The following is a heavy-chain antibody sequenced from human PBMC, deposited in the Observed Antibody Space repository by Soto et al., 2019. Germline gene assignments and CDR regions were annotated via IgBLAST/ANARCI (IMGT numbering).Heavy chain of an antibody. J-gene: IGHJ4*02. Sequence: QVQLQESGPGLVKPSQTLSLTCTVSGGSISSGDYYWSWIRQPPGKGLEWIGYIYYSGSTYYNPSLKSRVTISVDTSKNQFSLKLSSVTAADTAVYYCARGPPSEWLRLGEFFDYWGQGTLVTVSS. CDR1: GGSISSGDYY. D-gene: IGHD5-12*01. CDR2: IYYSGST. V-gene: IGHV4-30-4*01. CDR3: ARGPPSEWLRLGEFFDY.